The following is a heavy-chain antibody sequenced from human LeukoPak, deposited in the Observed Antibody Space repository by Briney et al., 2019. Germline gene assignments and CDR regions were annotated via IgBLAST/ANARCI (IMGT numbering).Heavy chain of an antibody. CDR2: ISGSGGST. D-gene: IGHD3-10*01. V-gene: IGHV3-23*01. Sequence: GGSLRLSCAASGFTLSSYVMSWVRQAPGKGLEWVSAISGSGGSTYFPDSVKGRFTISRDNSENTLHLQMNSLRAEDTALYYCAKGPSGSYYGFDMWGQGTMVTVSS. J-gene: IGHJ3*02. CDR3: AKGPSGSYYGFDM. CDR1: GFTLSSYV.